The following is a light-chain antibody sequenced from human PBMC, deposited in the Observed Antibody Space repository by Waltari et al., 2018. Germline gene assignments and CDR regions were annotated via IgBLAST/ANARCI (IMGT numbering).Light chain of an antibody. CDR2: DTD. CDR1: TGPVTSGHF. CDR3: LLSYNRAVI. Sequence: HAVVTQEPSLTVSPGGTVTLSCGSSTGPVTSGHFPYWFQQKPGHAPRPLIYDTDKKVSWTPARFPGSLLGGKAALTLSDAQPDDDADYYCLLSYNRAVIFGGGTKLTVL. J-gene: IGLJ2*01. V-gene: IGLV7-46*01.